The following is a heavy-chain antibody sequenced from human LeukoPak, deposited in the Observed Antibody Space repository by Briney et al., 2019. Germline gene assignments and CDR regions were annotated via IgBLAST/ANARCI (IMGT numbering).Heavy chain of an antibody. CDR1: GFTFSSYA. D-gene: IGHD4-17*01. J-gene: IGHJ6*03. V-gene: IGHV3-30*04. CDR2: ISYDGSNK. CDR3: ARVAAVTLGVYYYYMDV. Sequence: GGSLRLSCAASGFTFSSYAMHWVRQAPGKGLEWVAVISYDGSNKYYADSVKGRFTISRDNSKNTLYLRMNSLRAEDTAVYYCARVAAVTLGVYYYYMDVWGKGTTVTVSS.